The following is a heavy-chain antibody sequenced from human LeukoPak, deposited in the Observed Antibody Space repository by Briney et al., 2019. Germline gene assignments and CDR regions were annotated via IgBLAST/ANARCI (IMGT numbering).Heavy chain of an antibody. CDR3: ARSPGYSSSWYYFDY. V-gene: IGHV1-2*04. J-gene: IGHJ4*02. Sequence: ASVKVSCKSSGYTFTGYYMHGVRQAPGQGREGMGWINPNSGGTNYAQKFQGWVTMTGDTAISTAYMELRRLRSDDTAVYYCARSPGYSSSWYYFDYWGQGTLVTVSS. CDR2: INPNSGGT. D-gene: IGHD6-13*01. CDR1: GYTFTGYY.